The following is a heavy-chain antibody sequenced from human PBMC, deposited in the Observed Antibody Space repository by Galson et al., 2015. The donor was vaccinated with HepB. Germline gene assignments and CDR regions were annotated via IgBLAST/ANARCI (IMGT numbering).Heavy chain of an antibody. CDR2: FYYTGRT. CDR3: ARRGVTLQRNWFDF. CDR1: GGSISSIDHY. D-gene: IGHD1-1*01. Sequence: SETLSLTCTVSGGSISSIDHYWDWVRQPPGKGLEWIGSFYYTGRTDYNPSLKSRVTISADTSKNQFSLQLRSVTAADTAVYSCARRGVTLQRNWFDFWGQGTLVTVSA. J-gene: IGHJ5*01. V-gene: IGHV4-39*01.